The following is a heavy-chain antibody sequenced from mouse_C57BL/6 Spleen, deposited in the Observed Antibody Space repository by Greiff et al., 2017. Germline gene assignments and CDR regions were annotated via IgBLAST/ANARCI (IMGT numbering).Heavy chain of an antibody. Sequence: VQLQQPGAELVKPGASVKLSCKASGYTFTSYWMHWVKQRPGRGLEWIGRIDPNSGGTKYNEKFKSKATLTVDKPSSPAYMQLSSLTSEDSAVYDCARYGDNWYFDVWGTGTTVTVSS. CDR1: GYTFTSYW. J-gene: IGHJ1*03. D-gene: IGHD2-13*01. V-gene: IGHV1-72*01. CDR3: ARYGDNWYFDV. CDR2: IDPNSGGT.